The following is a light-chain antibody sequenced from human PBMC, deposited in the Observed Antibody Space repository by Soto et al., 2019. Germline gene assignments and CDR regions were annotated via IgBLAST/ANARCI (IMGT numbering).Light chain of an antibody. CDR3: SSYTSSSTPCV. V-gene: IGLV2-14*01. Sequence: QSALTQPASVSGSPGQSITISCTGTSSDVGGYNYVSWYQQHPGKAPKLMIYDVSNRPSGVSNRFSGSKSGNTASLTISGXXXXXXXXYYCSSYTSSSTPCVFGTGTKLTVL. J-gene: IGLJ1*01. CDR2: DVS. CDR1: SSDVGGYNY.